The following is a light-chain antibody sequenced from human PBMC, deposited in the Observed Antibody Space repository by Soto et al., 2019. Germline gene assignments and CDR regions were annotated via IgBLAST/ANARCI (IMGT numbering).Light chain of an antibody. V-gene: IGKV4-1*01. CDR2: WSS. CDR3: QQYQSIPFT. J-gene: IGKJ3*01. CDR1: QSVLQSSNGNSY. Sequence: DIVMTQSPDSLALSLGERATINCRSSQSVLQSSNGNSYLAWYQQKPGQPPRLLIYWSSTRESGVPDRFSGGGSGTDFSLPVSSLQAEDAAVYYCQQYQSIPFTFGPGTKVHI.